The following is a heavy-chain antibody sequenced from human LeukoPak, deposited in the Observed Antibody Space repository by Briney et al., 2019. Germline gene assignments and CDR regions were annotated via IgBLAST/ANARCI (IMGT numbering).Heavy chain of an antibody. D-gene: IGHD6-13*01. CDR3: ARASSSWYGGPFDY. J-gene: IGHJ4*02. CDR1: GGSVSSYY. Sequence: SETLSLTCTVSGGSVSSYYWSWIRQPPGKGLEWIGEINHSGSTNYNPSLKSRVTISVDTSKNQFSLKLSSVTAADTAVYYCARASSSWYGGPFDYWGQGTLVTVSS. CDR2: INHSGST. V-gene: IGHV4-34*01.